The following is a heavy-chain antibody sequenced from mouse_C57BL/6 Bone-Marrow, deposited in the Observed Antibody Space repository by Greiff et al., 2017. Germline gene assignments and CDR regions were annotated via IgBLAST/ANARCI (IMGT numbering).Heavy chain of an antibody. CDR3: ARLEFDGSSGDWYFDV. CDR2: IYPRDGST. V-gene: IGHV1-85*01. D-gene: IGHD1-1*01. Sequence: QVQLQQSGPELVKPGASVKLSCKASGYTFTSYDINWVKQTPGQGLEWIGWIYPRDGSTKYNEKFKGKATLTVDTSSSTAYMELHSLTSEDSAVYCCARLEFDGSSGDWYFDVWGTGTAVTVSS. CDR1: GYTFTSYD. J-gene: IGHJ1*03.